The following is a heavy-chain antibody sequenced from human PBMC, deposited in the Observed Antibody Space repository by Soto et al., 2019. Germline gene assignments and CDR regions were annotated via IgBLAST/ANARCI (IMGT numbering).Heavy chain of an antibody. CDR2: ISHDGSNK. D-gene: IGHD3-16*01. V-gene: IGHV3-30-3*01. J-gene: IGHJ4*02. CDR3: SRERRVSYFSNACDY. Sequence: QVQLVESGGGVVQPGRSLRLSCAASGFTFSTYAMHWVRQAPGKGLEWVAVISHDGSNKYYADSVKGRFTISRDNSKNTLNLQMKILRVGDTTADYCSRERRVSYFSNACDYWGQGTLVTVSS. CDR1: GFTFSTYA.